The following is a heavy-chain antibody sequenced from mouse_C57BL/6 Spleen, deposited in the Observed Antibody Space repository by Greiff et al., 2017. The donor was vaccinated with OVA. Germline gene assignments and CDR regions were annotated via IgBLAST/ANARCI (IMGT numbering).Heavy chain of an antibody. Sequence: EVKLMESGGGLVKPGGSLKLSCAASGFTFSSYAMSWVRQTPEKRLEWVATISDGGSYTYYPDNVKGRFTISRDNAKNNLYLQMRHLKSEDTAMYYCARGDGYYEYCDVWGTGTTVTVSS. J-gene: IGHJ1*03. V-gene: IGHV5-4*03. D-gene: IGHD2-3*01. CDR3: ARGDGYYEYCDV. CDR1: GFTFSSYA. CDR2: ISDGGSYT.